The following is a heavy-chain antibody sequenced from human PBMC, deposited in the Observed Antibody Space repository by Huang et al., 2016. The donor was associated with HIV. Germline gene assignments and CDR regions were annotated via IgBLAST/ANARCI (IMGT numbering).Heavy chain of an antibody. CDR2: INHSGRT. CDR3: ARGRGDARGFLGLDF. CDR1: GGSFSGPN. J-gene: IGHJ4*02. Sequence: QVQLHQWGAGLLKPSETLSLTCAVYGGSFSGPNWTWIRQTPGKGLEWIGEINHSGRTNYSPSLKRRVTISIDTSKNQVSLRLRSVTAADTAVYYCARGRGDARGFLGLDFWGQGTLVTVSS. V-gene: IGHV4-34*01. D-gene: IGHD3-16*01.